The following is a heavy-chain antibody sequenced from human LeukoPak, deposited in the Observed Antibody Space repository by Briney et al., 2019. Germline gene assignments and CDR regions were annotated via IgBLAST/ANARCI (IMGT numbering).Heavy chain of an antibody. J-gene: IGHJ3*02. Sequence: GRSLRLSCAASGFTFSSYGMHWVRQAPGKGLEWVAVIWYDGSNKYYADSVEGRFTISRDNSKNTLYLQMNSLRAGDTAVYYCARGREQQLVVGHVFDIWGQGTMVTVSS. V-gene: IGHV3-33*01. CDR2: IWYDGSNK. CDR1: GFTFSSYG. CDR3: ARGREQQLVVGHVFDI. D-gene: IGHD6-13*01.